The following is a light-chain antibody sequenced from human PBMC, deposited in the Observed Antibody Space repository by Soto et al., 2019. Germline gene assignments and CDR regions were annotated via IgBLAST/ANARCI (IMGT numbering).Light chain of an antibody. CDR2: GAS. J-gene: IGKJ5*01. CDR1: QSVDSY. CDR3: QQRDSWPIT. Sequence: ETVFTQSPASLSLSPGERATLSCRASQSVDSYLVWYQQKPGQAPRLLIFGASNRATGIPARFSGSGSGTDFTLTINSLEPDDFAVYYCQQRDSWPITFGQGTRLE. V-gene: IGKV3-11*01.